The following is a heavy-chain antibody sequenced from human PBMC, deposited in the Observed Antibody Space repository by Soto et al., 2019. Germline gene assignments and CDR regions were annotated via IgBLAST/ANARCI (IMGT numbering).Heavy chain of an antibody. J-gene: IGHJ3*02. CDR3: ASVGATTYDAFDI. V-gene: IGHV3-30-3*01. CDR1: GFTFSSYA. CDR2: ISYDGSNK. Sequence: PGGSLRLSYTASGFTFSSYARHWVRQAPGKGLEWVAVISYDGSNKYYADSVKGRFTISRDNSKNTLYLQMNSLRAEDTAVYYCASVGATTYDAFDIWGLGTMVTVSS. D-gene: IGHD1-26*01.